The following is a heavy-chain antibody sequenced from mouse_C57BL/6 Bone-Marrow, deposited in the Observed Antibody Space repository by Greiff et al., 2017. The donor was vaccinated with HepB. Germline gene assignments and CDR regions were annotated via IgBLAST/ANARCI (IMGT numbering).Heavy chain of an antibody. Sequence: VQLQQSGPELVKPGDSVKISCKASGYSFTGYFMNWVMQSHGKSLEWIGRINPYNGDTFYNQKFKGKATLTVDKSSSTAHMELRSLTSEDSAVYYCARNLIYYDYDRYFDVWGTGTTVTFSS. CDR3: ARNLIYYDYDRYFDV. V-gene: IGHV1-20*01. D-gene: IGHD2-4*01. CDR1: GYSFTGYF. J-gene: IGHJ1*03. CDR2: INPYNGDT.